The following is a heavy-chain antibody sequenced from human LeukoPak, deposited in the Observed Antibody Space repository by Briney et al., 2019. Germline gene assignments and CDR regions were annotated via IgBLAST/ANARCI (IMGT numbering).Heavy chain of an antibody. Sequence: ASVKVSCKASGYTFTSYYMHWVRQAPGQGLEWMGIINPSGDSTSYAQKFQGRITITRDTSTSTVYMELTSLRSEDTAVYYCARFRTGGAFDIWGQGTMVTVSS. CDR2: INPSGDST. D-gene: IGHD3/OR15-3a*01. V-gene: IGHV1-46*01. J-gene: IGHJ3*02. CDR3: ARFRTGGAFDI. CDR1: GYTFTSYY.